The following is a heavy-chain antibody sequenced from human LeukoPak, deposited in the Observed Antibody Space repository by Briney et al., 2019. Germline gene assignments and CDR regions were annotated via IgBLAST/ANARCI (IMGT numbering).Heavy chain of an antibody. V-gene: IGHV4-38-2*02. CDR1: GYSIRKGYY. Sequence: SETLSLTCTVSGYSIRKGYYWGWIWQPPGKGREWIGSIYHSGSPYYNPSLKSRVTISVDTSKNQFSLKLSSVTAADTAVYYCAREQGHDYGDFKTYAFDIWGQGTMVTVSS. CDR2: IYHSGSP. CDR3: AREQGHDYGDFKTYAFDI. D-gene: IGHD4-17*01. J-gene: IGHJ3*02.